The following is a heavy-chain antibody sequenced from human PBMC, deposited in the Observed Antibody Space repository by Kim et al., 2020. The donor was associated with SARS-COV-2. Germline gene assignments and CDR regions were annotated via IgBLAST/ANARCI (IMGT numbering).Heavy chain of an antibody. J-gene: IGHJ5*02. D-gene: IGHD3-10*01. V-gene: IGHV3-48*02. CDR1: GFTFSTYN. Sequence: GGSLRLSCAASGFTFSTYNMNWVRLAPGKGLEWVSYISSSSRLIYYADSVKGRFTISRDNARDSLYLQMNSLRDEDTAVYYCARAFSGGETSWGQGTLVPVSS. CDR3: ARAFSGGETS. CDR2: ISSSSRLI.